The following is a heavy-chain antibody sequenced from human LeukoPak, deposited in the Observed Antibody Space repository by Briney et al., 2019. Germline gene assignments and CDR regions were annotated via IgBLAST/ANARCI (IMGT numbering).Heavy chain of an antibody. CDR2: ISSSSSYI. Sequence: GGSLRLSCAASGFTCSSYSMNWVRQAPGKGLVWVSSISSSSSYIYYADSVKGRFTISRDNAKNSLYLQMNSLRAEDTAVYYCAREKYYYDSSGSYDAFDIWGQGTMVTVSS. V-gene: IGHV3-21*01. CDR3: AREKYYYDSSGSYDAFDI. CDR1: GFTCSSYS. J-gene: IGHJ3*02. D-gene: IGHD3-22*01.